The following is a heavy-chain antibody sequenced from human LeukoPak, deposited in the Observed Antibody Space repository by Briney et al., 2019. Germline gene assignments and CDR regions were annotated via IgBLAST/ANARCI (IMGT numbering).Heavy chain of an antibody. D-gene: IGHD6-13*01. V-gene: IGHV1-2*02. Sequence: GASVKVSCKASGHTFTGYYLHWVRQAPGQGLEWMGWINPNSGATYFTQKFQGRVTFTRDTSISTAYMELSSLSSDDTAVFYCARALSSWLFDYWGQGTLVTVSS. J-gene: IGHJ4*02. CDR2: INPNSGAT. CDR1: GHTFTGYY. CDR3: ARALSSWLFDY.